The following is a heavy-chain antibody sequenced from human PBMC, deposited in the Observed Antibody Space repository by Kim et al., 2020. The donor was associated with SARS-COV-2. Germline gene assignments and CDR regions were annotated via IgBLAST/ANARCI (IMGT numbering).Heavy chain of an antibody. Sequence: SETLSLTCAVSGGSISSSNWWSWVRQPPGKGLEWIGEIYHSGSTNYNPSLKSRVTISVDKSKNQFSLKLSSVTAADTAVYYCAREITMVRGVNIFDYWGQGTLVTVSS. V-gene: IGHV4-4*02. J-gene: IGHJ4*02. D-gene: IGHD3-10*01. CDR3: AREITMVRGVNIFDY. CDR1: GGSISSSNW. CDR2: IYHSGST.